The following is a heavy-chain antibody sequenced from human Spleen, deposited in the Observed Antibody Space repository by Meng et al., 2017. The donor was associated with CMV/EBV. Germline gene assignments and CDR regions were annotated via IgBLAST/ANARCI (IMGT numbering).Heavy chain of an antibody. CDR2: INPSGDNT. J-gene: IGHJ4*02. Sequence: ASVKVSCKASGYTFTTYYMHWVRQAPGQGLEWMGIINPSGDNTNYAQKFQGRVTMTRDTSTSTVYMELSSLRSEDTAVYYCAREYCSSTSCYNYFDYWGQGTLVTVSS. V-gene: IGHV1-46*01. D-gene: IGHD2-2*02. CDR1: GYTFTTYY. CDR3: AREYCSSTSCYNYFDY.